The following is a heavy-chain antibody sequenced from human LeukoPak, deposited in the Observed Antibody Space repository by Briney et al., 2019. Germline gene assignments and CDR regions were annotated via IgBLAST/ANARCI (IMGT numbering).Heavy chain of an antibody. CDR2: IYYSGAT. Sequence: PSETLSLTCTVSGGSISGDYYWGWIRQPPGKGLEWIGSIYYSGATYYNPSLKSRVTISVDPSKNQFSLRLSSVTAADTAVYYCARHLALVMPDHWGQGTLVTVSS. J-gene: IGHJ4*02. CDR1: GGSISGDYY. D-gene: IGHD2-21*01. V-gene: IGHV4-39*01. CDR3: ARHLALVMPDH.